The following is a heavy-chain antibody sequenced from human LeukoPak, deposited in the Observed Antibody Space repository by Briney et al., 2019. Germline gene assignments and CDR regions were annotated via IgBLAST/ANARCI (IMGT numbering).Heavy chain of an antibody. D-gene: IGHD3-3*01. CDR3: ARGIDEWLYLNY. CDR1: GFSFSNDE. Sequence: GGSLRLSCAGSGFSFSNDEMNWVRQAPGKGLEWVSYISSSGYTIYYADSVRGRFTISRDNAKNSLYLQMYSLRAEDTAVYYCARGIDEWLYLNYWGQGALVTVSS. V-gene: IGHV3-48*03. CDR2: ISSSGYTI. J-gene: IGHJ4*02.